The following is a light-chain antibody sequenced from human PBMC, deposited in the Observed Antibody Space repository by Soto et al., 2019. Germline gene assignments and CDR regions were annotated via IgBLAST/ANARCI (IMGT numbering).Light chain of an antibody. CDR2: EGS. CDR1: SSDVGSYNL. V-gene: IGLV2-23*01. CDR3: CSYAGSSTLVV. Sequence: QSALTQPASVSGSPGQSITISCTGTSSDVGSYNLFSWYQQHPGKAPKLMIYEGSKRPSGVSNLFSGSNSGNTASLTISWFQGDDESDYYCCSYAGSSTLVVFGGGTKFTVL. J-gene: IGLJ2*01.